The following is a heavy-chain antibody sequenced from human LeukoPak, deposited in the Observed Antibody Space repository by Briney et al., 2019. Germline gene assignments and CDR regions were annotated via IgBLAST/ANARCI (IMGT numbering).Heavy chain of an antibody. D-gene: IGHD1-26*01. CDR2: IKQDGSEK. CDR1: GFTFSSYW. J-gene: IGHJ1*01. Sequence: PGGSLRLSCAASGFTFSSYWMSWVRQAPGKGLEWVANIKQDGSEKYYVDSVKGRFTISRDNAKNSLYLQMNSLRAEDTAVYYCASEEEVGATTTEYFQHWGQGTLVTVSS. CDR3: ASEEEVGATTTEYFQH. V-gene: IGHV3-7*01.